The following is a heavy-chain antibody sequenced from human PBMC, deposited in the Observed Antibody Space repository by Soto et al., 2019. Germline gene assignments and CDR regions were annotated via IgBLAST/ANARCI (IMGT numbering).Heavy chain of an antibody. J-gene: IGHJ4*02. D-gene: IGHD5-18*01. V-gene: IGHV3-23*01. CDR1: GFSFSTSS. CDR2: ISPSASDT. CDR3: AKGGYTFAYE. Sequence: GGSLRLSCAASGFSFSTSSMAWVRQPPGKGLEWVSAISPSASDTLYADSVKVRFTISRDNSQNTLFLQMTSLRADDTAVYYCAKGGYTFAYEWGQGALVTVSS.